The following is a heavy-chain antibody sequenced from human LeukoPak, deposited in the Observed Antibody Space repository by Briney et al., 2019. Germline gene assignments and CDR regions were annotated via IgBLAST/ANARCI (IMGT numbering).Heavy chain of an antibody. CDR1: GFSFSNYG. D-gene: IGHD1-26*01. CDR3: AKDLSVVGAHDSFDV. V-gene: IGHV3-30*18. J-gene: IGHJ3*01. CDR2: ISYDGNTI. Sequence: GGSLRLSCAASGFSFSNYGMHWVRQAPGKGLEWLTVISYDGNTIYYADSVKGRFTISRDNSKNTLYLQMNSLRIEDTAVYYCAKDLSVVGAHDSFDVWGQGTMVTVSS.